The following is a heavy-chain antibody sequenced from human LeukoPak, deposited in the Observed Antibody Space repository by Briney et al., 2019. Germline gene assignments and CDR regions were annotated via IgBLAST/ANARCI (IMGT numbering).Heavy chain of an antibody. Sequence: PGGSLRLSCAASGFTFSSYWMSWVRQAPGKGLEWVANIKQDGSEKYYVDSVKGRFTISRDNAKNSLYLQMNSLRAEDTAVYYCARDAIVVVPAAMWYYYYYMDVWGKGTTATVSS. CDR1: GFTFSSYW. J-gene: IGHJ6*03. CDR3: ARDAIVVVPAAMWYYYYYMDV. V-gene: IGHV3-7*01. D-gene: IGHD2-2*01. CDR2: IKQDGSEK.